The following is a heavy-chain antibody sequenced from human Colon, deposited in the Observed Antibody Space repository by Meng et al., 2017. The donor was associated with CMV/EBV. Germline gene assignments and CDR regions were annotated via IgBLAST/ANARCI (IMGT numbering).Heavy chain of an antibody. J-gene: IGHJ5*02. V-gene: IGHV1-69*01. CDR1: DSFGMSE. D-gene: IGHD1-1*01. CDR3: ARERVQPTLPPRNWLDP. Sequence: DSFGMSESSWVRQAPGQGLEWIGYIIPLVGTPKYAQKFQGRVTFTADESARATYMELSGMTSEDTADYYCARERVQPTLPPRNWLDPWGQGTLVTVSS. CDR2: IIPLVGTP.